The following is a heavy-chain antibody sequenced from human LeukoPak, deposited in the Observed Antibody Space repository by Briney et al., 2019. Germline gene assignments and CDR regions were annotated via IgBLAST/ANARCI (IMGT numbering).Heavy chain of an antibody. CDR3: AWCAVAAAGDY. J-gene: IGHJ4*02. V-gene: IGHV3-7*01. CDR1: GLTFSSYW. Sequence: PGGSLRLSCAASGLTFSSYWMSWVRQAPGKGPEWVANIKPDGSGKYYVDSVKGRFTISRDNAENSLFLHMNSLRAEDTAVYYCAWCAVAAAGDYWGRGTLVTVSS. D-gene: IGHD6-13*01. CDR2: IKPDGSGK.